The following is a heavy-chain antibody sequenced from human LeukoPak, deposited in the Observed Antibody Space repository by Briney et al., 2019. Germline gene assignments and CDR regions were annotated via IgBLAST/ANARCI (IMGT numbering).Heavy chain of an antibody. CDR1: GYTFTSYG. J-gene: IGHJ6*03. CDR3: ARDWGPIVVVPAAIMDYMDV. Sequence: GASVKVSCKASGYTFTSYGISWVRQAPGQGLEWMGWISAYNGNTNYAQKLQGRVTMTTDTSTSTAYMELRSLRSDDTAVYYCARDWGPIVVVPAAIMDYMDVWGKGTTVTVSS. V-gene: IGHV1-18*01. CDR2: ISAYNGNT. D-gene: IGHD2-2*01.